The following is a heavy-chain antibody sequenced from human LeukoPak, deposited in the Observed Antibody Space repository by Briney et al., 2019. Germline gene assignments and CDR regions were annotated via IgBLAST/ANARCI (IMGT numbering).Heavy chain of an antibody. CDR1: GFTPSSYG. CDR2: IWYDGSNK. V-gene: IGHV3-33*01. J-gene: IGHJ4*02. Sequence: GGSLRLSCAASGFTPSSYGMHWVRRAPGKGLEWVAVIWYDGSNKYYADSVKGRFTISRDNSKNTLYLQMNSLRAEDTAVYYCARDREPAAAGPIDYWGQGTLVTVSS. D-gene: IGHD6-13*01. CDR3: ARDREPAAAGPIDY.